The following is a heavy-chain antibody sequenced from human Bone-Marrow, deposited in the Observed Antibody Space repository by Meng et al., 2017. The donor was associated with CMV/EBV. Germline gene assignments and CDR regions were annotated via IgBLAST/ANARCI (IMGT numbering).Heavy chain of an antibody. CDR3: AREQHPYGGNPDFRY. V-gene: IGHV3-30*04. J-gene: IGHJ4*02. CDR1: GFTFNYYT. Sequence: GESLKISCAASGFTFNYYTMHWVRQAPGKGLEWVAVISYDGTNKYYADSVEGRFTISRDNSNSALYLQMNSLRVEDTAVYYCAREQHPYGGNPDFRYWGQGTLVTVSS. CDR2: ISYDGTNK. D-gene: IGHD4-23*01.